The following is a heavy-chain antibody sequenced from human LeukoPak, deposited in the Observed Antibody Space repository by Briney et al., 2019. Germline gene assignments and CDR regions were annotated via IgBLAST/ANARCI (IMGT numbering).Heavy chain of an antibody. CDR1: GYTFTGYY. Sequence: ASVKVSCKASGYTFTGYYMHWVRQAPGQGLEWMGWINPDSGGTNNAQKFQGRVTMTRDTSFSTAYMELSRLRSDDTVVYYCARTCYDTLDSDAFDFWGQGTMVIVSS. CDR3: ARTCYDTLDSDAFDF. CDR2: INPDSGGT. J-gene: IGHJ3*01. V-gene: IGHV1-2*02. D-gene: IGHD3-22*01.